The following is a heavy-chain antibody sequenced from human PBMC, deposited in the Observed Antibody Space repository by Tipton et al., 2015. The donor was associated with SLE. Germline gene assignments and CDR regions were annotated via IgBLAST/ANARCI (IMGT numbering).Heavy chain of an antibody. V-gene: IGHV3-74*01. CDR2: ITNDGSET. CDR3: ARVGGDEGYS. D-gene: IGHD6-25*01. J-gene: IGHJ4*02. CDR1: GFTFSNYK. Sequence: SLRLSCAASGFTFSNYKMHWVRQAPGKGLVWVSRITNDGSETTYADSVKGRFTISRDNTKNTLYLQMNCLRAEDTAVYYCARVGGDEGYSWGQGTLVTVSS.